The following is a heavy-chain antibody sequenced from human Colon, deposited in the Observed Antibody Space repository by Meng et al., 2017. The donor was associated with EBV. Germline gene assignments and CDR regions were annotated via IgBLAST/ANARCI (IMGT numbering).Heavy chain of an antibody. V-gene: IGHV4-39*07. CDR2: VYYSGST. CDR3: ARRTFYFDNSGSGYFFDS. Sequence: RQLGEWGPGQLKPSETLSLTCTVSGGSISSSSHYWDWIRQPPGKGLEWIGSVYYSGSTFYSPSLKSRVTISIDTSKNQFSLKLNSGTAADTAIYYCARRTFYFDNSGSGYFFDSWGQGTLVTVSS. J-gene: IGHJ4*02. CDR1: GGSISSSSHY. D-gene: IGHD3-22*01.